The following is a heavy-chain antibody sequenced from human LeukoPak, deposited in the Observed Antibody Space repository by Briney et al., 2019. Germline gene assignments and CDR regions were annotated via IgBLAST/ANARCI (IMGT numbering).Heavy chain of an antibody. D-gene: IGHD6-6*01. CDR3: ARDSAAPGYYYMDV. Sequence: GGSLRLSCAASGFTFSSYEMNWVRQAPGKGLEWVSYISSSGSTIYYADSVKGRFTISRDNAKNSLYLQMNSLRAEDTGIYYCARDSAAPGYYYMDVWGKGTTVTISS. V-gene: IGHV3-48*03. CDR1: GFTFSSYE. J-gene: IGHJ6*03. CDR2: ISSSGSTI.